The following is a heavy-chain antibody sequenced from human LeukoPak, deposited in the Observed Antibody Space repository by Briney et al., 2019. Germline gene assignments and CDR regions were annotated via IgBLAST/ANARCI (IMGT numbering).Heavy chain of an antibody. CDR3: ASPRGSGWYLFDY. CDR1: GFTFSSYW. J-gene: IGHJ4*02. V-gene: IGHV3-7*01. D-gene: IGHD6-19*01. CDR2: IKEDGSEK. Sequence: GGSLRLSCAASGFTFSSYWMSWVRQAPGKGLEWVANIKEDGSEKYYVDSVKGRFTISRDNAKNSLYLQMNSLRAEDTAVDYCASPRGSGWYLFDYWGQGTLVTVSS.